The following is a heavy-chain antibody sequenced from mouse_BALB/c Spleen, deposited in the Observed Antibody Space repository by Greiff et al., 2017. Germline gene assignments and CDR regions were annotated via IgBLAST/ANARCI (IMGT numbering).Heavy chain of an antibody. CDR2: ILPGSGST. Sequence: QVQLKESGAELMKPGASVKISCKATGYTFSSYWIEWVKQRPGHSLEWIGEILPGSGSTNYNEKFKGKATFTADTSSNTAYMQLSSLTSEDSAVYYCARSGIYDGYRYYFDYWGQGTTLTVSS. J-gene: IGHJ2*01. V-gene: IGHV1-9*01. D-gene: IGHD2-3*01. CDR1: GYTFSSYW. CDR3: ARSGIYDGYRYYFDY.